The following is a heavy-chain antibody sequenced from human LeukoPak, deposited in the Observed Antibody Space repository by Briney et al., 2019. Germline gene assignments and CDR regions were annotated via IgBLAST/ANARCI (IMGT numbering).Heavy chain of an antibody. V-gene: IGHV4-30-4*01. CDR3: ARDLGYCSGGSCYSGPNWFDP. CDR2: IYYSGST. CDR1: GGSISSGDYY. Sequence: SETLSLTCTVSGGSISSGDYYWSWIRQPPGKGLEWIGYIYYSGSTYYNPSLKSRVTISVDMSKNQFSLKLSSVTAADTAVYYCARDLGYCSGGSCYSGPNWFDPWGQGTLVTVSS. D-gene: IGHD2-15*01. J-gene: IGHJ5*02.